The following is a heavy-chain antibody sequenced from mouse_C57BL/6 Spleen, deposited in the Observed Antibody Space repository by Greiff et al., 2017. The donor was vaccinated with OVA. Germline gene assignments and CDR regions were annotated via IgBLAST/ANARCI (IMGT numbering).Heavy chain of an antibody. D-gene: IGHD2-2*01. CDR2: IDPSDSYT. V-gene: IGHV1-69*01. CDR1: GYTFTSYW. CDR3: ASGGYDVGY. J-gene: IGHJ2*01. Sequence: QVHVKQPGAELVMPGASVKLSCTASGYTFTSYWMHWVKQRPGQGLEWIGEIDPSDSYTNYNQKFKGKSTLTVDKSSSTAYMQLSSLTSEDSAVYYCASGGYDVGYWGQGTTLTVSS.